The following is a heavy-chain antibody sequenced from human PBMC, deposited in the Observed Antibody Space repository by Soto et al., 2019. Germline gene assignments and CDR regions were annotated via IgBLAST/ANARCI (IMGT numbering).Heavy chain of an antibody. CDR1: GDTFTKSA. CDR2: INVVNGNT. J-gene: IGHJ4*02. Sequence: QVHLVQSGAEVKKPGASVKVSCTASGDTFTKSAIHWARQAPGQRLEWMGWINVVNGNTRYSQNFQGRVTFTRDTSASTAFMELSSLKSEDTALYYCASHTPDYYDTSGWYKFDYWGQGTLVTVSS. V-gene: IGHV1-3*01. D-gene: IGHD3-22*01. CDR3: ASHTPDYYDTSGWYKFDY.